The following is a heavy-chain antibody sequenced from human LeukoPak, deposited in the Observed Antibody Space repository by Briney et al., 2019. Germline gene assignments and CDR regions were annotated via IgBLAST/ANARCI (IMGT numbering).Heavy chain of an antibody. CDR2: INPSGGST. Sequence: GASVKVSCKASGYAFTSYYMHWVRQAPGQGLEWSGIINPSGGSTSYAQKFQGRVTMTRDTSTSKVYMELSSLRSEDTAVYYCARSDSSLVFDYWGQGTLVTVSS. D-gene: IGHD3-9*01. J-gene: IGHJ4*02. CDR1: GYAFTSYY. CDR3: ARSDSSLVFDY. V-gene: IGHV1-46*01.